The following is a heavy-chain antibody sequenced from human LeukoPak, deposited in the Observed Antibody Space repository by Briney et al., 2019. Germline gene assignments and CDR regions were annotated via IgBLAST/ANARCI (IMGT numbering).Heavy chain of an antibody. D-gene: IGHD6-19*01. J-gene: IGHJ4*01. CDR3: ARASSYSSGYDY. CDR2: INSDGSST. V-gene: IGHV3-74*01. Sequence: GGSLRLSCAASGFTFSNYWMHWVRQAPGKGLVWVSRINSDGSSTRDADSVKGRFTISRDNAKNTLYPQMNSLRAEDTAVYYCARASSYSSGYDYWGQGTLVTVSS. CDR1: GFTFSNYW.